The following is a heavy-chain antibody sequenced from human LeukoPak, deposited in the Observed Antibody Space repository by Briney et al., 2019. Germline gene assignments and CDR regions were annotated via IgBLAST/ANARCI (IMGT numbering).Heavy chain of an antibody. J-gene: IGHJ5*02. Sequence: ASVKVSCKASGYTFTNYDINWVRQATGQGLEWMGWMNPNSGNTGFAQKLQGRVTMTRNTSISTAYMELSSLRSEDTAVYYCARGPARSIAVRVWFDPWGQGTLVTVSS. CDR2: MNPNSGNT. CDR1: GYTFTNYD. V-gene: IGHV1-8*01. D-gene: IGHD6-6*01. CDR3: ARGPARSIAVRVWFDP.